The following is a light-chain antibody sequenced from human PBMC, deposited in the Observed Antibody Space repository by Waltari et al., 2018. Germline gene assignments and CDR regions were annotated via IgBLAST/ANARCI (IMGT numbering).Light chain of an antibody. CDR2: NNI. CDR3: QSYDDSLSGYV. J-gene: IGLJ3*02. V-gene: IGLV1-40*01. CDR1: SPHIGAGPD. Sequence: QSVLTPPPSVSGAPGQRVTISCTGTSPHIGAGPDVHWYQQPPGRAPSLLISNNINRPSGVPDRISGSNSGTSASLVITGLQAEDEAEFYCQSYDDSLSGYVFGGGTKLTVL.